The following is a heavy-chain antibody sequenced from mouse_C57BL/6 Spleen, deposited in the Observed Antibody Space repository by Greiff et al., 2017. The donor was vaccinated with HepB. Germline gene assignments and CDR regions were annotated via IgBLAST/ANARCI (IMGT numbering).Heavy chain of an antibody. J-gene: IGHJ3*01. CDR2: INPSSGYT. D-gene: IGHD4-1*02. V-gene: IGHV1-4*01. CDR3: ARGGPTGRFAY. Sequence: QVQLQQSGAELARPGASVKMSCKASGYTFTSYTMHWVKQRPGQGLEWIGYINPSSGYTKYNQKFKDKATLTADKSSSTAYMQLSSLTSEDSAVYYCARGGPTGRFAYWGQGTLVTVSA. CDR1: GYTFTSYT.